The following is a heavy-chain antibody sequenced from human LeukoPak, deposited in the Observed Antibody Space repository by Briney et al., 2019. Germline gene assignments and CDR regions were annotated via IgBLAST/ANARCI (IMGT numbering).Heavy chain of an antibody. J-gene: IGHJ5*02. CDR1: GGSISSSSYY. V-gene: IGHV4-30-2*01. CDR3: ARARGYCSSTSCYTGVWFDP. CDR2: IYHSGST. D-gene: IGHD2-2*02. Sequence: SETLSLTCTVSGGSISSSSYYWGWIRQPPGKGLEWIGYIYHSGSTYYNPSLKSRVTISVDRSKNQFSLKLSSVTAADTAVYYCARARGYCSSTSCYTGVWFDPWGQGTLVTVSS.